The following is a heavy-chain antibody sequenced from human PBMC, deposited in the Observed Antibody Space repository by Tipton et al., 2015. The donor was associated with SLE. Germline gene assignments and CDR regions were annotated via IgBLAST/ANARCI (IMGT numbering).Heavy chain of an antibody. CDR3: AGRGDLVVVTAYLDY. J-gene: IGHJ4*02. V-gene: IGHV4-30-2*01. CDR2: IYHSGTI. Sequence: TLSLTCAVSGGSINGGGYSWSWIRQPPGKGLEWIGYIYHSGTIYYNPSLRSRVTISIDRSKNQFSLKLSSVTAADTAVYYCAGRGDLVVVTAYLDYWGQGTLVTVSS. D-gene: IGHD2-21*02. CDR1: GGSINGGGYS.